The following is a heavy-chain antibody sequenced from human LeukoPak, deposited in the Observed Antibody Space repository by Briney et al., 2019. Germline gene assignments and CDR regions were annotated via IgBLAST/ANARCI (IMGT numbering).Heavy chain of an antibody. CDR2: ISVRSNYI. Sequence: GGSLRLSCAASGYTFSSYSINWVRQAPGKGLEWVSSISVRSNYIYYADPVRGRFSISRDDARDSLYLQMNSLRAEDTAVYYCVRLRRNSDTSGYYYYYDYWGQGTLVTVSS. J-gene: IGHJ4*02. CDR1: GYTFSSYS. CDR3: VRLRRNSDTSGYYYYYDY. D-gene: IGHD3-22*01. V-gene: IGHV3-21*01.